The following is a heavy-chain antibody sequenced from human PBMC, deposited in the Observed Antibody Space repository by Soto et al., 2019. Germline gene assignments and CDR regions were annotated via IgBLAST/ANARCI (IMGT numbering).Heavy chain of an antibody. J-gene: IGHJ4*02. Sequence: QMQLQESGPGLVKPSGTLSLTCGVSSGSIGSGLWWNWVRQPPGKGLEWIGEIYHSGNTNYNASLKSRVTISVDESKHQFSLKLTSVTAADTAVYFCARAARLSPFDCWGQGILVTVSS. CDR2: IYHSGNT. D-gene: IGHD6-6*01. CDR1: SGSIGSGLW. CDR3: ARAARLSPFDC. V-gene: IGHV4-4*02.